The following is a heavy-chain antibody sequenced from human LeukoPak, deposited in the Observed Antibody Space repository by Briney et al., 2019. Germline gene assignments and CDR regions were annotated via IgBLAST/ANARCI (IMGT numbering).Heavy chain of an antibody. CDR2: MNPNSGNT. V-gene: IGHV1-8*01. CDR3: ARGLFNRDGYNFDY. Sequence: ASVKVSCKASGYTFTSYDINWVRQATGQGLEWMGWMNPNSGNTGYAQKFQGRVTMTRNTSISTAYMELSSLRSEDTAVYYCARGLFNRDGYNFDYWGQGTLVTVSS. J-gene: IGHJ4*02. CDR1: GYTFTSYD. D-gene: IGHD5-24*01.